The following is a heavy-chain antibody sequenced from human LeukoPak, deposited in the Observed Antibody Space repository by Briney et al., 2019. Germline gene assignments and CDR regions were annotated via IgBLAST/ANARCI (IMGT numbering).Heavy chain of an antibody. CDR2: INPKRGGT. CDR3: VPRGAGDSSFGMDV. CDR1: GYSFTDYY. Sequence: ASVKVSCKASGYSFTDYYMHWVRQAPGQGLEWMGRINPKRGGTNYAQKFQGRVTLPRDTSISTAHMELSRLTSEDTAIYYCVPRGAGDSSFGMDVWGQGTTVTVSS. J-gene: IGHJ6*02. D-gene: IGHD6-6*01. V-gene: IGHV1-2*06.